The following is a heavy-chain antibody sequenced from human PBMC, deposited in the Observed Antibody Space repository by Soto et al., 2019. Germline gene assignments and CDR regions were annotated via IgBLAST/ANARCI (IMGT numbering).Heavy chain of an antibody. CDR3: AKGGDYGDYGIYMDV. V-gene: IGHV3-64D*08. CDR1: GFTFSSYP. D-gene: IGHD4-17*01. Sequence: EVQLVESGGKWVQPGGSLRLSCSASGFTFSSYPLHWVRQAPGKGLEYVSTISRDGRNTYFADSVKGRFTISRDNSENSLYLHMSRLRVEDTAVYYCAKGGDYGDYGIYMDVWGKGTTVTVSS. J-gene: IGHJ6*03. CDR2: ISRDGRNT.